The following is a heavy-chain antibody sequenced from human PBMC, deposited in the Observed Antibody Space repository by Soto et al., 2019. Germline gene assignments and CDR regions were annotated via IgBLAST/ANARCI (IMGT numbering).Heavy chain of an antibody. Sequence: PSETLSLTCTVSGDSISSSNYYWGWIRQPPGKGLEWIGSIHYSGSTNYNSSLKSRVTISVDTSRNQFSLKLTSVTAADTAVYYCATLPHYGDPKAGFWGQGTLVTVSS. CDR3: ATLPHYGDPKAGF. CDR1: GDSISSSNYY. D-gene: IGHD4-17*01. V-gene: IGHV4-39*01. J-gene: IGHJ4*02. CDR2: IHYSGST.